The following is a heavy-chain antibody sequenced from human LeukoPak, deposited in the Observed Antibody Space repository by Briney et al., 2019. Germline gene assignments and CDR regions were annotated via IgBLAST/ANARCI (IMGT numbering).Heavy chain of an antibody. CDR3: ARSHNYGSGSSMYYFDY. V-gene: IGHV1-46*01. Sequence: ASVKVSCKASGYTFTTYYMHWVRQAPGQGLEWMGIINPSGGSTSYAQKFQGRVTMTRDMSTSTVYMELSSLRSEDTAVYYCARSHNYGSGSSMYYFDYWGQGTLVTVSS. CDR1: GYTFTTYY. CDR2: INPSGGST. D-gene: IGHD3-10*01. J-gene: IGHJ4*02.